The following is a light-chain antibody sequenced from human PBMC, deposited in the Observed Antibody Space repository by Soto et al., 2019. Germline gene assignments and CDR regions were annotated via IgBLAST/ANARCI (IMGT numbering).Light chain of an antibody. CDR2: DVS. CDR1: SSDVGGYNY. V-gene: IGLV2-14*01. CDR3: SSYTSGSTLA. Sequence: QSVLTQPASVSGSPGQSITISCTGTSSDVGGYNYVSWYQQHPGKAPKLMIYDVSNRPSGVSNRFSGSKSGNTASLTISGPQAEDEADYYCSSYTSGSTLAFGGGTKLTVL. J-gene: IGLJ2*01.